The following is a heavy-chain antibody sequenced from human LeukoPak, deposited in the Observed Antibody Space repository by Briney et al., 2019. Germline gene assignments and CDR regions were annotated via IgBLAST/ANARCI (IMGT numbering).Heavy chain of an antibody. CDR1: GYSISSGYY. CDR2: IYHSGSN. V-gene: IGHV4-38-2*01. CDR3: ARSADYVFWSGYLNWFDP. J-gene: IGHJ5*02. D-gene: IGHD3-3*01. Sequence: PSETLSLTCAVSGYSISSGYYRGWIRQPPGKGLEWVGSIYHSGSNYYTPSLKRRVNTSVDTSKTQFSLKLSSVTAADTAVYYCARSADYVFWSGYLNWFDPWGQGTLVTVSS.